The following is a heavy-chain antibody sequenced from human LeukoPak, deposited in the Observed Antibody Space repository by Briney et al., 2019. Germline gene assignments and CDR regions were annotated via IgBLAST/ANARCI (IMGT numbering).Heavy chain of an antibody. CDR1: GGSLSSYY. CDR3: ARQVDDYGDYYFDY. CDR2: IYYSGST. D-gene: IGHD4-17*01. V-gene: IGHV4-59*08. Sequence: SETLSLTCTVSGGSLSSYYWSLIRQPPGQGLDWIGYIYYSGSTNYNPSLKSRVTISVDTSKNQFSLKLSSVTAADTAVYYCARQVDDYGDYYFDYWGQGTLVTVSS. J-gene: IGHJ4*02.